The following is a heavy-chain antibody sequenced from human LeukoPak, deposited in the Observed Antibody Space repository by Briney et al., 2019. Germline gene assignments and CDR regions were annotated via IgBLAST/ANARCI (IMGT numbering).Heavy chain of an antibody. CDR1: GGSISSYY. V-gene: IGHV4-59*08. Sequence: SETLSLTCTVSGGSISSYYWSWIRQPPGKGLEWIGYIYYSGSTNYNPSLKSRVTISVDTSKNQFSLKLSSVTAADTAVYYCARFYMNDYGDHPYFDYWGQGTLVTVSS. CDR3: ARFYMNDYGDHPYFDY. CDR2: IYYSGST. J-gene: IGHJ4*02. D-gene: IGHD4-17*01.